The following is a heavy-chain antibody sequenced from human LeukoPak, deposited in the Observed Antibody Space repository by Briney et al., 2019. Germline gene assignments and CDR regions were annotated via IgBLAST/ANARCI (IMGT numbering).Heavy chain of an antibody. Sequence: SQTLSLTCTISGDSVSSNSAAWSWIRQSPSRGLEWLGRTYYRSKWYNNYAVSVKSRITISPDTSKNQFSLQLNSVTPEDTAVYYCARDRRGDIDLDSWGQGTLVTVSS. CDR2: TYYRSKWYN. CDR1: GDSVSSNSAA. D-gene: IGHD2-15*01. CDR3: ARDRRGDIDLDS. J-gene: IGHJ4*02. V-gene: IGHV6-1*01.